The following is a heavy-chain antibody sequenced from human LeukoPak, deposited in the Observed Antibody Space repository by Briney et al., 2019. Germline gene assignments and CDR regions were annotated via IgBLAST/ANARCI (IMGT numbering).Heavy chain of an antibody. V-gene: IGHV4-39*01. CDR1: GGSISSSSYY. J-gene: IGHJ4*02. D-gene: IGHD1-1*01. CDR2: IYYSGST. CDR3: AREKTGTTWRRSRYYFDY. Sequence: SETLSLTCTVSGGSISSSSYYWGWIRQPPGKGLEWSGSIYYSGSTYYNPSLKSRVTISVDTSKNQFSLKLSSVTAADTAVYYCAREKTGTTWRRSRYYFDYWGQGTLVTVSS.